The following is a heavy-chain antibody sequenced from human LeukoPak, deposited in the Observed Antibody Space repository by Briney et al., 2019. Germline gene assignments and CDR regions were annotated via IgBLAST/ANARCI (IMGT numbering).Heavy chain of an antibody. CDR1: GFTFSNYA. CDR3: AKDKGDFWSGHHY. V-gene: IGHV3-23*01. J-gene: IGHJ4*02. D-gene: IGHD3-3*01. Sequence: GGSLRLSCAASGFTFSNYAMSWVGHAPGNGLEWVSSITGSGGSTYYADSVKGRFTISRDNSKNTLYLQMSSLRAEDTAVYYCAKDKGDFWSGHHYWGQGTLVTVSS. CDR2: ITGSGGST.